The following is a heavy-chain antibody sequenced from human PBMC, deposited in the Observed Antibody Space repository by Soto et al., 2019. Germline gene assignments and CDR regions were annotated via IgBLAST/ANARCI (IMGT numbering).Heavy chain of an antibody. CDR3: ARHSYGSDYYGMDV. CDR2: IDPSDSYT. Sequence: PGESLKLSCKGPGYSFTSYWISWVRQMPGKGLEWMGRIDPSDSYTSYSPSLQGHVTISADKSISTAYLQWSSLKASDTAMYYCARHSYGSDYYGMDVWGQGTTVTVSS. D-gene: IGHD5-18*01. V-gene: IGHV5-10-1*01. CDR1: GYSFTSYW. J-gene: IGHJ6*02.